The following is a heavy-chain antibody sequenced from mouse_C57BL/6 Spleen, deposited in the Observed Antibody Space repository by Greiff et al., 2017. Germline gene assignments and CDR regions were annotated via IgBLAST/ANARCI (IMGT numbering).Heavy chain of an antibody. CDR3: ARDILYYGYDGFSDY. CDR2: INPSSGYT. CDR1: GYTFTSYW. J-gene: IGHJ2*01. D-gene: IGHD2-2*01. V-gene: IGHV1-7*01. Sequence: QVHVKQSGAELAKPGASVKLSCKASGYTFTSYWMHWVKQRPGQGLEWIGYINPSSGYTKYNQKFKDKATLTADKSSSTAYVQLSSLTYEDSAVYYCARDILYYGYDGFSDYWGQGTTLTVSS.